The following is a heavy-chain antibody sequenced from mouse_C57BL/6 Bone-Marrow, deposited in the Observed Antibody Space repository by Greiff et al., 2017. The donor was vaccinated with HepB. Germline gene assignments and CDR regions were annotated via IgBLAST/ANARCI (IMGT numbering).Heavy chain of an antibody. CDR3: ARWRITTWAMDY. D-gene: IGHD2-4*01. J-gene: IGHJ4*01. CDR2: IDPSDSET. Sequence: QVQLQQPGAELVRPGSSVKLSCKASGYTFTSYWMHWVKQRPIQGLEWIGNIDPSDSETHYNQKFKDKATLTVDKSSSTAYMQLSSLTSEDSAVSFCARWRITTWAMDYWGQGTSVTVSS. CDR1: GYTFTSYW. V-gene: IGHV1-52*01.